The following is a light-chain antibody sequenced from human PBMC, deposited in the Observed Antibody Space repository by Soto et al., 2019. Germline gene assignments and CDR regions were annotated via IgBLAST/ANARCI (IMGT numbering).Light chain of an antibody. CDR1: QSVSNNY. Sequence: IGFSQSPCTLSLSPGERATLSCRASQSVSNNYLAWYQQKSGQAPRLLIYDASSRATGIPDRFSGSGSGTDFTLTISRLEPEDFAVYHCQQYGSSPQTFGQGTKVDIK. CDR3: QQYGSSPQT. V-gene: IGKV3-20*01. J-gene: IGKJ1*01. CDR2: DAS.